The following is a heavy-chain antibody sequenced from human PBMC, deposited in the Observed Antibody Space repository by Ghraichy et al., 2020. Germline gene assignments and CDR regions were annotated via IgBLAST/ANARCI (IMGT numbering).Heavy chain of an antibody. D-gene: IGHD3-3*01. V-gene: IGHV3-23*01. J-gene: IGHJ6*02. CDR1: GFTFSSYA. Sequence: GGSLRLSCAASGFTFSSYAMSWVRQAPGKGLEWVSAISGSGGSTYYADSVKGRFTISRDNSKNTLYLQMNSLRSEDTAVYYCARGVLRVLEWLIHENYHYYAMDVWGQGTTVTVSS. CDR2: ISGSGGST. CDR3: ARGVLRVLEWLIHENYHYYAMDV.